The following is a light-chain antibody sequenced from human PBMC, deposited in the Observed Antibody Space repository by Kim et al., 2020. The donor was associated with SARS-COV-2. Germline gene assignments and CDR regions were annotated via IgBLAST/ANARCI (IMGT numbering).Light chain of an antibody. CDR2: DTS. Sequence: IQMTQSPSTLSASVGDRVTITCRASQGIRNDLGWYKQKPGGAPNLLIYDTSTMQTGVPPRFSGSGSGTDFTLTISSLQPEDVATYYCLQDFEYPRTLVGGTKV. V-gene: IGKV1-6*01. CDR1: QGIRND. J-gene: IGKJ4*01. CDR3: LQDFEYPRT.